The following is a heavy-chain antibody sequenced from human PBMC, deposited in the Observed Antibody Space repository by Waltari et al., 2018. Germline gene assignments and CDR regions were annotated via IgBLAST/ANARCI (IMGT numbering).Heavy chain of an antibody. CDR3: ARDLGSDYGNRDY. J-gene: IGHJ4*02. V-gene: IGHV1-2*06. CDR2: INPNSGDT. CDR1: GYTLNGYY. D-gene: IGHD4-17*01. Sequence: QVHLVQSGAEVKKPGASVKVSCKASGYTLNGYYIQWGRRAPGQGLEWMGRINPNSGDTNYAQKFQGRVTLTRDTSINTAYMELSSLKSDDTAVYYCARDLGSDYGNRDYWGQGTLVTVPS.